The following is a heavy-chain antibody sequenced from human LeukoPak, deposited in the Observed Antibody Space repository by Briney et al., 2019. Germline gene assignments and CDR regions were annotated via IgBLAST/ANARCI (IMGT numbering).Heavy chain of an antibody. CDR2: FDPEDGET. Sequence: EASVKVSCKVSGYTLTELSMHWVRQAPGKGLEWMGGFDPEDGETIYAQKFQGRVTMTEDTSTDTACMELSSLRSEDTAVYYCALSNRVVPAATNWFDPWGQGTLVTVSS. CDR3: ALSNRVVPAATNWFDP. CDR1: GYTLTELS. D-gene: IGHD2-2*01. V-gene: IGHV1-24*01. J-gene: IGHJ5*02.